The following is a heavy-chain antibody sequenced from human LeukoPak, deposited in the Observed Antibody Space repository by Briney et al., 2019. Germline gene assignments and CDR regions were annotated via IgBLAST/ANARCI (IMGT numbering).Heavy chain of an antibody. CDR1: GFTVNNNY. J-gene: IGHJ4*02. CDR2: IDSGGGT. V-gene: IGHV3-53*01. D-gene: IGHD2-15*01. CDR3: ARDGYCSGGSCYSGALAY. Sequence: GGSLRLSCAASGFTVNNNYMSWVRQAPGKGLEWVSVIDSGGGTYYADPVKGRFTISRDNSNNTLYLQMNSLSAEDTAVYSWARDGYCSGGSCYSGALAYWGQGTLVTVSS.